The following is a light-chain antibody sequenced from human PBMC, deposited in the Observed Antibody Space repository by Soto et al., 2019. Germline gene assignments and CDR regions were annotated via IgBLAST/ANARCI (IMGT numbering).Light chain of an antibody. CDR2: KAS. CDR1: QSISSY. CDR3: QQYNSHSPWT. J-gene: IGKJ1*01. V-gene: IGKV1-5*03. Sequence: DIQMTQSPSTLSASVGDRVTITCRASQSISSYLAWSQQKPGKAPKLLIYKASSLHSGVPSRFSGSGSGTEFTLTISSLQHDDFATYYCQQYNSHSPWTFGQGTKGEIK.